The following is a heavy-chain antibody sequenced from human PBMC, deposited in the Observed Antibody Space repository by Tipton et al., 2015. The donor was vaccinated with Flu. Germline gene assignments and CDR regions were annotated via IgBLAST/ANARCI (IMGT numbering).Heavy chain of an antibody. V-gene: IGHV4-59*01. CDR1: GGSISSYY. Sequence: TLSLTYTVSGGSISSYYWSWIRQPPGKGLEWIGYIYYSGSTNYNPSLKSRVTISVDTSKNQFSLKLSSVTAADTAVYYCAREEKPYGMDVWGQGTTVTVSS. CDR3: AREEKPYGMDV. J-gene: IGHJ6*02. CDR2: IYYSGST.